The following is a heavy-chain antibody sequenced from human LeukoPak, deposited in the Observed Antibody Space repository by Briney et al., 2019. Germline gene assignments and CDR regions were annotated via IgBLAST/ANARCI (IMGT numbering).Heavy chain of an antibody. D-gene: IGHD4-23*01. CDR3: AKPYGGNLADGFDI. Sequence: GGSLRLSCAASGFTFSTYAMSWVRQAPGKGLEWVSAITGGGSTYYADSVKGRFTISRDNSKNTLSLQMSSLRAEDTAIYYCAKPYGGNLADGFDIRGQGTMVTVSS. J-gene: IGHJ3*02. CDR1: GFTFSTYA. V-gene: IGHV3-23*01. CDR2: ITGGGST.